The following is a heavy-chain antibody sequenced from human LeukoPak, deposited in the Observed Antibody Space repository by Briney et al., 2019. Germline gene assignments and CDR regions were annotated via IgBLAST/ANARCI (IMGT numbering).Heavy chain of an antibody. Sequence: GGSLRLSCAASGFTFSGYSMNWVRQAPGKGLEWVSSISSSSSYIYYADSVKGRFTISRDNAKNSLYLQMNSLRAEDTAVYYCARPQRFGSLDAFDIWGQGTMVTVSS. CDR1: GFTFSGYS. J-gene: IGHJ3*02. D-gene: IGHD3-10*01. V-gene: IGHV3-21*01. CDR3: ARPQRFGSLDAFDI. CDR2: ISSSSSYI.